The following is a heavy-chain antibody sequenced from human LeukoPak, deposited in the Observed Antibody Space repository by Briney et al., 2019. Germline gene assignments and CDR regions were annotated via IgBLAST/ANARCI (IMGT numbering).Heavy chain of an antibody. CDR3: ARGPAYCSSTSCYNWFDP. J-gene: IGHJ5*02. Sequence: ASVKVSCKASGYSFTSFDINWVRQATGQGLEWMGWMNPNSGSTGYAQNFQGRVTMTRNTSITTAYMELSSLRSEDTAMYYCARGPAYCSSTSCYNWFDPWGQGTLVTVSS. CDR1: GYSFTSFD. V-gene: IGHV1-8*01. CDR2: MNPNSGST. D-gene: IGHD2-2*01.